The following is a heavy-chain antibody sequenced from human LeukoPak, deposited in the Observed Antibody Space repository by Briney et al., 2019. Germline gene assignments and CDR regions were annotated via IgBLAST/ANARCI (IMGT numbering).Heavy chain of an antibody. CDR3: GRVNAYYYGSGSPTYMDV. CDR1: GFTHNRYY. D-gene: IGHD3-10*01. CDR2: MYSGDST. Sequence: GDSLTLSCAPWGFTHNRYYMRWLRQAAGKGVAWVSGMYSGDSTYFPEPVKGRFTLSRGNSENTPDLQMNSLRAEDTAVYYCGRVNAYYYGSGSPTYMDVWGKGTTVTVSS. V-gene: IGHV3-53*01. J-gene: IGHJ6*03.